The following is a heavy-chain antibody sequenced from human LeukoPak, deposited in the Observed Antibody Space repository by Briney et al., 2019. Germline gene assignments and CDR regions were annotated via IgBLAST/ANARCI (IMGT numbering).Heavy chain of an antibody. Sequence: GGSMILSCAASGFSFSSYSMKWRRQPPGRVLEWVSSITSSSSNIYYAASVKGRFTISRHNAKNSLYLQMNSLASEDTAVYYGASESGYRDEFQGDWGQGTLVTVSS. CDR1: GFSFSSYS. CDR3: ASESGYRDEFQGD. V-gene: IGHV3-21*01. CDR2: ITSSSSNI. D-gene: IGHD5-18*01. J-gene: IGHJ4*02.